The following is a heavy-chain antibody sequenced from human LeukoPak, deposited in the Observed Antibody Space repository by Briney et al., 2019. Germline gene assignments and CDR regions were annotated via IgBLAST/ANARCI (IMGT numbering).Heavy chain of an antibody. V-gene: IGHV3-33*06. CDR2: IWYDGSNK. J-gene: IGHJ4*02. CDR3: AKTRPLDSSSWSHGDY. D-gene: IGHD6-13*01. CDR1: GFTFSSYG. Sequence: GGSLRLSCAASGFTFSSYGMHWVRQAPGKGLEWVAVIWYDGSNKYYADSVKGRFTISRDNSKNTLYLQMNSLRAEDTAVYYCAKTRPLDSSSWSHGDYWGQGTLVTVSS.